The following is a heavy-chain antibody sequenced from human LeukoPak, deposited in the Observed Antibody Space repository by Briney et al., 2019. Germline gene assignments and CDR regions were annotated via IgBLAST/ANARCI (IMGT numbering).Heavy chain of an antibody. CDR3: ARGLGYCSSTSCPFDY. D-gene: IGHD2-2*01. Sequence: ASVKVSCKASGGTFSSYAISWVRQAPGQGLEWMGGIIPIFGTANYAQKFQGRVTITADESTSAAYMELSSLRSEDTAVYYCARGLGYCSSTSCPFDYWGQGTLVTVSS. J-gene: IGHJ4*02. CDR1: GGTFSSYA. V-gene: IGHV1-69*13. CDR2: IIPIFGTA.